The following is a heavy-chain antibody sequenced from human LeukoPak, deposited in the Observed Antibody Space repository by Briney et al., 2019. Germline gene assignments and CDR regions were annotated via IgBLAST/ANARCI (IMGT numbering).Heavy chain of an antibody. CDR1: GGSISSYY. Sequence: SETLSLTCTVSGGSISSYYWSWIRQPTGKGLEWIGRIYTTGSTNYNPSLKSRVTMSVDTSKNQFSLKVTSVTAADTAVYYCARSLGATTSRYFDYWGQGTLVTVSS. V-gene: IGHV4-4*07. D-gene: IGHD1-26*01. J-gene: IGHJ4*02. CDR2: IYTTGST. CDR3: ARSLGATTSRYFDY.